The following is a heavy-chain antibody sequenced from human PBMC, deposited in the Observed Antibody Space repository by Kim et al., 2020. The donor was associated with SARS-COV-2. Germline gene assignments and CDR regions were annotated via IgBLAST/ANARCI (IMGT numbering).Heavy chain of an antibody. V-gene: IGHV4-39*01. Sequence: SETLSLTCTVSGDSITSGSYYWGWIRQPPGKGLEWIGSIHYGGTTYYNPSLKSRVTISVDTSVNQFSLTLRSLTAADTALYYGSRLPSTLGYRWYFAL. CDR2: IHYGGTT. CDR3: SRLPSTLGYRWYFAL. D-gene: IGHD7-27*01. J-gene: IGHJ2*01. CDR1: GDSITSGSYY.